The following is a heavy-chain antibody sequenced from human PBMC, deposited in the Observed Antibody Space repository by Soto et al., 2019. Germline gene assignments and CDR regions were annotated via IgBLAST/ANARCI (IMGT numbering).Heavy chain of an antibody. CDR1: GVTVSSNY. D-gene: IGHD5-18*01. CDR3: ARHGYNYGGGYFDY. CDR2: IYSGGST. V-gene: IGHV3-66*04. J-gene: IGHJ4*02. Sequence: EVQLVESGGGLVQPGGSLRLSCAASGVTVSSNYMSWVRQAPGKGLEWVSVIYSGGSTYYADSVKGRCTISRDNSKNTLYVQVTRLRAGDTAGYYWARHGYNYGGGYFDYWGQGTLVTVSS.